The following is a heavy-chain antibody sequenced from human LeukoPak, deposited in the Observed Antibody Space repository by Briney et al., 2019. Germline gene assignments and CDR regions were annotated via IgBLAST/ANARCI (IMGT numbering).Heavy chain of an antibody. D-gene: IGHD4-17*01. V-gene: IGHV1-69*01. CDR2: IIPIFGTA. J-gene: IGHJ4*02. Sequence: SVKDSCKSSGGTFSCYAISWVRQAPGQGLAWMGGIIPIFGTANYAQKFQGRVTITADESTSTAYMELSSLRSEDTAVYFCARNGLMVENMTTVLFDYWGQGTLVTVSS. CDR1: GGTFSCYA. CDR3: ARNGLMVENMTTVLFDY.